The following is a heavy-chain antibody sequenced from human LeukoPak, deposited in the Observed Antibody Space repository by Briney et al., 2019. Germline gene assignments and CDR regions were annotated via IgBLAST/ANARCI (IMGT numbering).Heavy chain of an antibody. V-gene: IGHV1-69*02. CDR1: GGTFSSYT. J-gene: IGHJ3*02. Sequence: SVKVSCKASGGTFSSYTISWVRQAPGQGLEWMGRIIPILGIANYAQKFQGRVTITADKSTSTAYMELSSLRSEDTAVYYCARGPSQWFGESAFGIWGQGTMVTVSS. CDR3: ARGPSQWFGESAFGI. D-gene: IGHD3-10*01. CDR2: IIPILGIA.